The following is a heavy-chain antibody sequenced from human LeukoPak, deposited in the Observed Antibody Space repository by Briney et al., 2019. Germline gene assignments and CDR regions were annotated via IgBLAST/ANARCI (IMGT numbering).Heavy chain of an antibody. J-gene: IGHJ4*02. CDR3: AKTSGYSYGLSDY. Sequence: GGSLRLSCTASGFTFSSYAMSWVRQAPGKGLEWVSAISGSGGSTYYADSAKGRFTISRDNSKNTLYLQMNSLRAEDTAVYYCAKTSGYSYGLSDYWGQGTLVTVSS. CDR2: ISGSGGST. V-gene: IGHV3-23*01. CDR1: GFTFSSYA. D-gene: IGHD5-18*01.